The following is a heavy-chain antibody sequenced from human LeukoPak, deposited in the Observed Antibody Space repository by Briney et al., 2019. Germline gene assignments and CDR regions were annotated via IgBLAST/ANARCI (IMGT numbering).Heavy chain of an antibody. CDR1: GFAFSSYA. J-gene: IGHJ4*02. Sequence: SGGSLRLSCAASGFAFSSYAMHWVRQAPGKGLEWVTGISNDGRNKFYAGSVKGRFTISRDNSRNTLYLQMNSLRVEDTALYYCARDPVSTAFQINSDFWGQGTLVTVSS. D-gene: IGHD5-18*01. CDR3: ARDPVSTAFQINSDF. V-gene: IGHV3-30*04. CDR2: ISNDGRNK.